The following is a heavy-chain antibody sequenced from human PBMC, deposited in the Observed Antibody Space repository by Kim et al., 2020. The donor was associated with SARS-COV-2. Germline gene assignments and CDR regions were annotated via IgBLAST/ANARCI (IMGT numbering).Heavy chain of an antibody. J-gene: IGHJ5*02. CDR1: GFTFSSYA. Sequence: GGSLRLSCAASGFTFSSYAMHWVRQAPGKGLEWVAVISYDGSNKYYADSVKGRFTISRDNSKNTLYLQMNSLRAEDTAVYYCARDGRGIYYYGSGSYGWFDPWGQGTLVTVSS. CDR3: ARDGRGIYYYGSGSYGWFDP. D-gene: IGHD3-10*01. CDR2: ISYDGSNK. V-gene: IGHV3-30-3*01.